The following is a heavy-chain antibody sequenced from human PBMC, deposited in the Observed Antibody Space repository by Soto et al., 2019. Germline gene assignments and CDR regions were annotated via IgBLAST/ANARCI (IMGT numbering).Heavy chain of an antibody. CDR3: ARDHHYDFRSGYYKGPYYYYYGMDV. D-gene: IGHD3-3*01. V-gene: IGHV4-34*01. CDR2: INHSGST. Sequence: SETLSLTCAVYGGSFSGYYWSWIRQPPGKGLEWIGEINHSGSTNYNPSLKSRVTISVDTSKNQFSLKLSSVTAADTAVYYCARDHHYDFRSGYYKGPYYYYYGMDVWGQGTTVTVSS. CDR1: GGSFSGYY. J-gene: IGHJ6*02.